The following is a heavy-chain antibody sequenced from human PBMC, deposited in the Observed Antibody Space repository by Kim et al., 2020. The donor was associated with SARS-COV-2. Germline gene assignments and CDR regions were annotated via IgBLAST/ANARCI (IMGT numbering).Heavy chain of an antibody. CDR1: GFTFSSYA. CDR3: VRYVDTALLRDYGMDV. J-gene: IGHJ6*02. CDR2: ISYDGSNK. V-gene: IGHV3-30-3*01. Sequence: GGSLRLSCAASGFTFSSYAMHWVRQAPGKGLEWVAVISYDGSNKYYADSVKGRFTISRDNSKNTLYLQMNSLRAEDTAVYYCVRYVDTALLRDYGMDVWGQGTTVTVSS. D-gene: IGHD5-18*01.